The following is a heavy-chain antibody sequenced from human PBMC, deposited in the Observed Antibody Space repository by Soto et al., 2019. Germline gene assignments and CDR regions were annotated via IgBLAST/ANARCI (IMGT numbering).Heavy chain of an antibody. J-gene: IGHJ6*02. CDR1: GFTFSSYG. D-gene: IGHD3-9*01. V-gene: IGHV3-30*18. CDR2: ISYDGSNK. CDR3: AKDLRPYDILTGSYGMDV. Sequence: GGSLRLSCAASGFTFSSYGMHWVRQAPGKGLEWVAVISYDGSNKYYADSVKGRFTISRDNSKNTLYLQMNSLRAEDTAVYYCAKDLRPYDILTGSYGMDVWGQGTTVTVS.